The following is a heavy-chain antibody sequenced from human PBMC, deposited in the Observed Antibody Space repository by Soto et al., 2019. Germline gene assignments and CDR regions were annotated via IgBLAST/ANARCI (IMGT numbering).Heavy chain of an antibody. CDR2: ISSSSYI. D-gene: IGHD2-15*01. CDR3: AKQDYCSGGSCFFDY. J-gene: IGHJ4*02. CDR1: GFTFSSYS. V-gene: IGHV3-21*01. Sequence: GGSLGLSCAASGFTFSSYSMNWVRQAPGKGLEWVSSISSSSYIYYADSVKGRFTISRDNAKNSLYLQMNSLRAEDTAVYYCAKQDYCSGGSCFFDYWGQGTLVTVSS.